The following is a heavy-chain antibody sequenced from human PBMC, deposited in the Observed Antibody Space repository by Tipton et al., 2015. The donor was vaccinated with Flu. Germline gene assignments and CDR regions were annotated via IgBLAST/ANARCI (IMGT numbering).Heavy chain of an antibody. V-gene: IGHV3-9*01. CDR1: GFTFDAYA. CDR3: AKAIDYVPSYYFDY. J-gene: IGHJ4*02. CDR2: ISWNSVNI. Sequence: RSLRLSCAASGFTFDAYAMYWVRQAPGKGLERVSGISWNSVNIDYVDSVRGRFTISRDNAKNSLYLQMNSLRVEYTALYYCAKAIDYVPSYYFDYGGQGTLVTVSS. D-gene: IGHD4-17*01.